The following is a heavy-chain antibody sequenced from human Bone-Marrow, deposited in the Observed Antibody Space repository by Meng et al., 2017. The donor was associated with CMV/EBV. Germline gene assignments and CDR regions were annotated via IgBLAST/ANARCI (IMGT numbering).Heavy chain of an antibody. D-gene: IGHD3-22*01. CDR3: ARNLLPDYYDSSGYYYSYDAIDI. CDR1: GGPTSSGDYY. Sequence: LRLSCTVSGGPTSSGDYYWSWIRQPPGKGLEWIGYIYYSGSTYYNPYLKSRVTISVDTSKNQFSLKLSSVTAADTAVYYCARNLLPDYYDSSGYYYSYDAIDIWGQGTMVTVSS. CDR2: IYYSGST. V-gene: IGHV4-30-4*08. J-gene: IGHJ3*02.